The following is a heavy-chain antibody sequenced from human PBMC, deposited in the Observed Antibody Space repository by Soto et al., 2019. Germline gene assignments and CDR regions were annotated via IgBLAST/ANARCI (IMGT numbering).Heavy chain of an antibody. J-gene: IGHJ3*02. Sequence: ASVKVSCKASGGTFSSYAISWVRQAPGQGLEWMGGIIPIFGTANYAQKFQGRVTITADESTSTAYMELSSLRSEDTAVYYCARPWEGGYSYGLTARSAFDIWGQGTMVTVSS. V-gene: IGHV1-69*13. D-gene: IGHD5-18*01. CDR3: ARPWEGGYSYGLTARSAFDI. CDR1: GGTFSSYA. CDR2: IIPIFGTA.